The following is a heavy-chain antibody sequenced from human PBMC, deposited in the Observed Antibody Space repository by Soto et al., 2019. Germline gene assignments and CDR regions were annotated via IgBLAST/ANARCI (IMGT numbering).Heavy chain of an antibody. CDR1: GFTFSSYW. V-gene: IGHV3-74*01. CDR2: INSDGSST. Sequence: EVQLVESGGGLVQPGGSLRLSCAASGFTFSSYWMHWVRQAPGKGLVWVSRINSDGSSTSYADSVKGRFTISRDNAKNTLNLQMNSLRAEDTAVYYCARIMWNYYDSSGSDAFDIWGQGTMVTVSS. D-gene: IGHD3-22*01. J-gene: IGHJ3*02. CDR3: ARIMWNYYDSSGSDAFDI.